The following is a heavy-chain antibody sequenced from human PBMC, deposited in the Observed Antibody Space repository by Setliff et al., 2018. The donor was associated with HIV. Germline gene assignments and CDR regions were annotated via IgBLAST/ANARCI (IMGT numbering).Heavy chain of an antibody. CDR2: IIATLGIA. V-gene: IGHV1-69*10. D-gene: IGHD2-15*01. CDR3: GGGGYCSGGSCYPRIYYYYGMDV. Sequence: GASVKVSCKDSGGTFSSYAISGVRQAPGQGLEWMGGIIATLGIANYAQKFQGRVTITADKSTSTAYMELSSLRSEETAVYYCGGGGYCSGGSCYPRIYYYYGMDVWGQGTTVTVSS. J-gene: IGHJ6*02. CDR1: GGTFSSYA.